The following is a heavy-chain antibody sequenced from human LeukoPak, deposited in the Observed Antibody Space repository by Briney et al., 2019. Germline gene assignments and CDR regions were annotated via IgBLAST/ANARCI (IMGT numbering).Heavy chain of an antibody. Sequence: SETLSLTCTVSGASISSGSFYWGWIRQSPEKGLEWIGSIYYGGSTYYNPALQSRVTVSVDTSKNQFSLKLTSVTVADTAVYYCARVGIWFGEGNLSGYFDYWGQGTLVTVSS. CDR3: ARVGIWFGEGNLSGYFDY. CDR1: GASISSGSFY. J-gene: IGHJ4*02. D-gene: IGHD3-10*01. CDR2: IYYGGST. V-gene: IGHV4-39*01.